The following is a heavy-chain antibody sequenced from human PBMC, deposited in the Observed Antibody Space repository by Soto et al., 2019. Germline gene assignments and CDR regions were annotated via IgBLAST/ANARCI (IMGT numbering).Heavy chain of an antibody. J-gene: IGHJ2*01. V-gene: IGHV3-23*01. CDR2: ISGSGDST. CDR3: ARDPRNVVVVSALWYFDL. Sequence: EVQLLESGGGLIQPGGSLRLSCAASGITFTSYAMSWVRQAPGKGLEWVSGISGSGDSTNYADSVQGRFTISRDNSKNTLYMQLNSLRAEDTAVYYCARDPRNVVVVSALWYFDLWGRGTRVTVSS. D-gene: IGHD2-15*01. CDR1: GITFTSYA.